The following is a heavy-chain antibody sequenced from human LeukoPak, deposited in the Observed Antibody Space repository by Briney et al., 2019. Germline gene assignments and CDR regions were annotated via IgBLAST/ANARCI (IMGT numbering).Heavy chain of an antibody. J-gene: IGHJ6*03. CDR2: IYSGGST. D-gene: IGHD3-10*01. CDR3: ARAAGLSRFGDHKVGNHYYYYMDV. CDR1: GFTVSSNY. Sequence: GGSLRLSCAASGFTVSSNYMSWVRQAPGKGLEWVSVIYSGGSTYYADSVKGRFTISRDNSKNTLYLQMNSLRAEDTAVYYCARAAGLSRFGDHKVGNHYYYYMDVWGKGTTVTVSS. V-gene: IGHV3-53*01.